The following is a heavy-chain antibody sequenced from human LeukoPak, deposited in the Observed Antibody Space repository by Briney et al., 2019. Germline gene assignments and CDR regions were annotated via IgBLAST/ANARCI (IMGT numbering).Heavy chain of an antibody. V-gene: IGHV4-39*02. CDR1: GDSISRSTYY. D-gene: IGHD6-25*01. Sequence: ASETLSLTCTVSGDSISRSTYYWAWLRQPPGKGQEWIGSVYYGRSPYFNPSLESRATISVDTSKNHFSLKMSSATAADTAVYYCARSSGTGTFSYWGQGTLVTVSS. J-gene: IGHJ4*02. CDR3: ARSSGTGTFSY. CDR2: VYYGRSP.